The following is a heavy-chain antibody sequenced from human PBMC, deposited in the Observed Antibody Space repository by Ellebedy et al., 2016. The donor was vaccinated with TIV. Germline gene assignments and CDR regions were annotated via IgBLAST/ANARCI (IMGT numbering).Heavy chain of an antibody. CDR1: GFTFSSYW. CDR3: AKDDEYSSSFQFDY. Sequence: GESLKISCAASGFTFSSYWMSWVRQAPGKGLEWVSAISGSGGSTYYADSVKGRFTISRDNSKNTLYLQMNSLRAEDTAVYYCAKDDEYSSSFQFDYWGQGTLVTVSS. J-gene: IGHJ4*02. CDR2: ISGSGGST. V-gene: IGHV3-23*01. D-gene: IGHD6-13*01.